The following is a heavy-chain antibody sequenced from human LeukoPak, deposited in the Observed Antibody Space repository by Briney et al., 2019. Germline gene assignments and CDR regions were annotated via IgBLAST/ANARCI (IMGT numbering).Heavy chain of an antibody. CDR3: TRSVRNGHFDY. D-gene: IGHD2-8*01. CDR2: MNPNSGNT. J-gene: IGHJ4*02. V-gene: IGHV1-8*01. Sequence: GASVKVSCKASGYTFTNYDINWVRQATGQGLEWMGWMNPNSGNTGYAQKFQGRVTMTRSTSISTAHMELSSLRFEDTAVYFCTRSVRNGHFDYWGQGTLVTVSS. CDR1: GYTFTNYD.